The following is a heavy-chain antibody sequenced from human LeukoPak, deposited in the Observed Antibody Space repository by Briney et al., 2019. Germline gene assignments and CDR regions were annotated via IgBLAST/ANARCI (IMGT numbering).Heavy chain of an antibody. J-gene: IGHJ3*02. CDR2: IHPRDSDT. V-gene: IGHV5-51*01. CDR3: ARMCDAVVFYI. Sequence: GESLKISCQASGYIFTSSWIGWVRQMPGKGLEWVGTIHPRDSDTRFSPSFQGQVTISADKSINTAYLHWSSLKASDTAMYYCARMCDAVVFYIWGQGTMVSVSS. CDR1: GYIFTSSW. D-gene: IGHD2/OR15-2a*01.